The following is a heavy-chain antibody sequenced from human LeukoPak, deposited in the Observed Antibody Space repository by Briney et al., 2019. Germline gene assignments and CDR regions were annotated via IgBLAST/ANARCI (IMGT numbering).Heavy chain of an antibody. J-gene: IGHJ4*02. Sequence: GGSLRLSCAASGFTFSSYAMSWVRQAPGKGLEWVSAISGSGGSTYYADSVKGRFTISRDNAKNSLYLQMNSLRAEDTALYYCARVRFTGLYYFDYWGQGTLVTVSS. CDR3: ARVRFTGLYYFDY. CDR1: GFTFSSYA. V-gene: IGHV3-23*01. CDR2: ISGSGGST. D-gene: IGHD3-16*01.